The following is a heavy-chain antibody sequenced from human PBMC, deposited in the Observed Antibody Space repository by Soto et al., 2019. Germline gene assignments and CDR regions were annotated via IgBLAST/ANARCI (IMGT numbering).Heavy chain of an antibody. CDR2: INHSANT. V-gene: IGHV4-34*01. J-gene: IGHJ5*02. CDR3: ARGPLSGTFDP. Sequence: SETLSLTCAVSGGSLGGYSWSWIRQPPGKGLEWIGEINHSANTEYSPSLKSRVTISVDTSKNEIFLKLKSVTAADAAVYFCARGPLSGTFDPWGQGTLVTVPS. CDR1: GGSLGGYS.